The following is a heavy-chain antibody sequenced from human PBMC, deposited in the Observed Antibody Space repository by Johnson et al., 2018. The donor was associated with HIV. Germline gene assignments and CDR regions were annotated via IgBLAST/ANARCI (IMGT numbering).Heavy chain of an antibody. CDR1: GFTFNTYG. CDR3: VGQGGGDYDYAWGSSGDAFDI. D-gene: IGHD3-16*01. J-gene: IGHJ3*02. V-gene: IGHV3-30*02. CDR2: TRYDGSNK. Sequence: QVQLMESGGGVVQPGGSLRLSCAASGFTFNTYGMDWVRQAPGKGLEWVAFTRYDGSNKYYADSVKGRFTISRDHSKKTLYLKKNYLRAEDTAVYYCVGQGGGDYDYAWGSSGDAFDIWGQGTLVTVSS.